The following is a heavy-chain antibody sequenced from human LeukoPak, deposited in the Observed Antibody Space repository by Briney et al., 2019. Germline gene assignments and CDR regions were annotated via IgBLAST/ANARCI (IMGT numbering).Heavy chain of an antibody. Sequence: SETLSLTCTVSGGSISSGDYYWSWIRQPPGKGLEWIGYIYYSGSTYYNPSLKSRVTISVDTSKNQFSLKLSSVTAADTAVYYCARHGWDRHCSSTSCLEYNWFDPWGQGTLVTVSS. J-gene: IGHJ5*02. CDR3: ARHGWDRHCSSTSCLEYNWFDP. CDR2: IYYSGST. V-gene: IGHV4-30-4*01. D-gene: IGHD2-2*01. CDR1: GGSISSGDYY.